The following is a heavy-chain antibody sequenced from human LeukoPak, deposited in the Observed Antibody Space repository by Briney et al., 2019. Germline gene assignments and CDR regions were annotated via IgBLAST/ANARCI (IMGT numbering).Heavy chain of an antibody. CDR1: GYTSTGYY. J-gene: IGHJ5*02. CDR3: ARDFTGTTDWFDP. D-gene: IGHD1-1*01. CDR2: INPNSGGT. Sequence: ASVKVSCKASGYTSTGYYMHWVRQAPGQGLEWMGWINPNSGGTNYAQKFQGRVTMTRDTSISTAYMELSRLRSDDTAVYYCARDFTGTTDWFDPWGQGTLVTVSS. V-gene: IGHV1-2*02.